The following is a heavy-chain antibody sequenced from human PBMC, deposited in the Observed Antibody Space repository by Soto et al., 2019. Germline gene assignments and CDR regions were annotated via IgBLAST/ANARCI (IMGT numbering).Heavy chain of an antibody. Sequence: LRLSCAASGFTFGNYWMHWVRQAPGKGLEWVSRMNSDGSTTNYADSVKGRFTVSRDNARNTLHLQMNSLRAEDTAVYYCATAEVDYWGPGTLVTVSS. CDR2: MNSDGSTT. J-gene: IGHJ4*02. V-gene: IGHV3-74*01. CDR1: GFTFGNYW. CDR3: ATAEVDY.